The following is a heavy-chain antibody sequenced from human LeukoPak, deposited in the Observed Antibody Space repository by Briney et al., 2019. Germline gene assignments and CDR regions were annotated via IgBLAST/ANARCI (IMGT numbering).Heavy chain of an antibody. D-gene: IGHD6-6*01. CDR1: GYTFTGYY. CDR2: INPNSGGT. V-gene: IGHV1-2*02. J-gene: IGHJ6*02. CDR3: ARERAFIAARPGYYYGMDV. Sequence: GASVKVSCKASGYTFTGYYMHLVRQAPRQGLEWMGWINPNSGGTNYAQKFQGRVTMTRDTSISTAYMELSRLRSDDTAVYYCARERAFIAARPGYYYGMDVWGQGTTVTVSS.